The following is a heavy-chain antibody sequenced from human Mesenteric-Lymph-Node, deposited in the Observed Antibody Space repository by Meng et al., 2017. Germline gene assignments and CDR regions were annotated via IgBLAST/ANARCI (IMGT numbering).Heavy chain of an antibody. Sequence: QVQVVESGAEEKKPGASVKVSCKASGYTFTGYYMRWVRQSPGQGLEWMGRINPNRGGTNYAQKFQGRVTMTRDTSISTAYMELSRLRSDDTAVYYCARDRGSYGWFDHWGQGTLVTVSS. J-gene: IGHJ5*02. CDR2: INPNRGGT. V-gene: IGHV1-2*06. CDR1: GYTFTGYY. D-gene: IGHD1-26*01. CDR3: ARDRGSYGWFDH.